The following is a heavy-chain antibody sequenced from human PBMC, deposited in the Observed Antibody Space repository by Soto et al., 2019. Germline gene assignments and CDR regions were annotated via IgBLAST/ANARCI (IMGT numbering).Heavy chain of an antibody. D-gene: IGHD6-13*01. CDR3: AKNRRGRSSGHAFYYGMDV. J-gene: IGHJ6*02. CDR1: GFTFSNYG. Sequence: GGSLRLSCAASGFTFSNYGMHWVRQAPGKGLEWVAAISYDGSDEYYADSVKGRFTISRDNSKNTLYLQMNSLRAEDTAVYYCAKNRRGRSSGHAFYYGMDVWGQGT. V-gene: IGHV3-30*18. CDR2: ISYDGSDE.